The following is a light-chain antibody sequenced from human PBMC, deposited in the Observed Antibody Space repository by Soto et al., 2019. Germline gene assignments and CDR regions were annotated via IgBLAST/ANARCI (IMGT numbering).Light chain of an antibody. CDR2: DAS. Sequence: DIQLTQYTSSLSASVGDRVTITCQASQDISNHLNWYQQKPGKAPNLLIYDASDLETGVPSRFSGGGSGTFFSFTIHSLQPEDIATYYCQKHDGVPLFGPGTKVEIK. CDR1: QDISNH. V-gene: IGKV1-33*01. CDR3: QKHDGVPL. J-gene: IGKJ3*01.